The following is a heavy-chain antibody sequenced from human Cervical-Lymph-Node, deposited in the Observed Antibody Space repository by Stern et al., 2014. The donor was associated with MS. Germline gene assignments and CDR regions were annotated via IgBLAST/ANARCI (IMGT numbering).Heavy chain of an antibody. J-gene: IGHJ4*02. Sequence: QVTLKESGPTLVKPTQTLTLTCTFSGFSLINVGVGVGWIRQPPGKALEWLAVIYWDYDKRYSPSLSKRLTITKDTSKNHVVLTMTNMEPVDTGTYYCVHSPITGNGLNFDYWGQGTLVTVSS. CDR3: VHSPITGNGLNFDY. V-gene: IGHV2-5*02. CDR2: IYWDYDK. D-gene: IGHD1-20*01. CDR1: GFSLINVGVG.